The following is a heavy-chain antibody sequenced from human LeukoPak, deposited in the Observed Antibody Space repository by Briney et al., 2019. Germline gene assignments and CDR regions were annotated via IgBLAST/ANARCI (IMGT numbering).Heavy chain of an antibody. J-gene: IGHJ3*02. Sequence: GGSLRLSCAASGFIFSSYAMTWVRQAPGKGLEGVSTVTGSGRSTYYADSVKGRFTISRDNSKNILDLQMNSLRAEDTAVYYCAKVGRDSSYGRDGFDIWGQGTMVTVSS. CDR3: AKVGRDSSYGRDGFDI. CDR2: VTGSGRST. V-gene: IGHV3-23*01. D-gene: IGHD4-11*01. CDR1: GFIFSSYA.